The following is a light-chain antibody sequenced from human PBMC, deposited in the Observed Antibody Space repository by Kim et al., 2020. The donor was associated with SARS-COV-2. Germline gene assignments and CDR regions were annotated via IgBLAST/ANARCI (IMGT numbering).Light chain of an antibody. CDR1: QSFRRN. CDR2: GTY. V-gene: IGKV3-15*01. Sequence: VSPRERAPLSCRAMQSFRRNLAWYQQNPGQAPRLLIYGTYPSPGIPARFSGSGSGTEFNLTISSLQSEDFAVYYCQQYNKWPWTFGQGTTVEIK. CDR3: QQYNKWPWT. J-gene: IGKJ1*01.